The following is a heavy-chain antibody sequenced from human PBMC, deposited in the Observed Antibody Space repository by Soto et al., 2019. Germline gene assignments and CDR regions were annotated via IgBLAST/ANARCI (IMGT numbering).Heavy chain of an antibody. CDR3: ARESDWSGYFVF. Sequence: PSETLSLTCTVSGGSISSSYWSWVRQTPGKTLEWIGYIYYNRKTDYNPSLKSRVTISVDTSKSQVSLKLTSVSAADTVVYYCARESDWSGYFVFWGQGSPVTVSS. D-gene: IGHD3-3*01. J-gene: IGHJ4*02. CDR2: IYYNRKT. V-gene: IGHV4-59*01. CDR1: GGSISSSY.